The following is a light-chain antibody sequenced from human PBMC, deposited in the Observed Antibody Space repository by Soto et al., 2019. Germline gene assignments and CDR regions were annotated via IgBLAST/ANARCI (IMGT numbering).Light chain of an antibody. CDR1: RSLIYTDGNTY. CDR2: KVS. CDR3: MQGTHWPYT. Sequence: DVVMTQSPLSLPVTLGQPASISCRASRSLIYTDGNTYLNWFHQRPGQSPRRLFAKVSNRDSGVPDRFSGSGSGTDFTLKISRVEAEDVGLYYCMQGTHWPYTFGQGTKLEIE. V-gene: IGKV2-30*01. J-gene: IGKJ2*01.